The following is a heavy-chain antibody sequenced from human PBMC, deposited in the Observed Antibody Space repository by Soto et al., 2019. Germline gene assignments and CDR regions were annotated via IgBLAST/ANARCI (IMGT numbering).Heavy chain of an antibody. CDR1: GFTFSSYA. CDR2: ISGSGYST. J-gene: IGHJ4*02. D-gene: IGHD3-22*01. Sequence: EVQLLESGGGLVQPGGSLRLSCAASGFTFSSYAMRWVRQAPGKGLEWVSAISGSGYSTYYADSVKGRFTISRDNSKNTLYLQMNSLRAEDTAVYYCAKTLYHYDTSGYQWGQGTLVTVSS. CDR3: AKTLYHYDTSGYQ. V-gene: IGHV3-23*01.